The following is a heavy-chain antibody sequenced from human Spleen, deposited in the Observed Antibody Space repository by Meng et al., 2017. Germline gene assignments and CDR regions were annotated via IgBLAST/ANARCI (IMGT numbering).Heavy chain of an antibody. D-gene: IGHD6-19*01. CDR2: IYTSGST. CDR3: ARDQREEQWPDWYFDL. Sequence: QVPLQQWGAGLLKPSETLSLTCSVSGGSIRSYHWSWIRQPAGKGLEWIGRIYTSGSTNYNPSLKSRVTMSVDTSKNQFSLKLSSVTAADTAVYYCARDQREEQWPDWYFDLWGRGTLVTVSS. V-gene: IGHV4-59*10. J-gene: IGHJ2*01. CDR1: GGSIRSYH.